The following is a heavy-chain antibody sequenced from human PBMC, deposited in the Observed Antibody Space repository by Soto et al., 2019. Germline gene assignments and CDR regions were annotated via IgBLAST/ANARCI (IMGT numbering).Heavy chain of an antibody. CDR2: IYSGGYT. CDR1: GFTVSNNY. V-gene: IGHV3-53*01. D-gene: IGHD3-10*01. J-gene: IGHJ4*02. Sequence: EVQLVESGGGLIQPGGSLRLSCAVSGFTVSNNYMSWVRQAPGKGLEGVSVIYSGGYTAYGDSVKGRFTISRDNSKNTLYPKMETPRPAERAGFYGATPPGGGGYGGQGTLVTVSS. CDR3: ATPPGGGGY.